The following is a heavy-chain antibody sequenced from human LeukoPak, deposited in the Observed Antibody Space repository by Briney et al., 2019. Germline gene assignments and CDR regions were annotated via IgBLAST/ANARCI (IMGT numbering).Heavy chain of an antibody. V-gene: IGHV1-69*13. D-gene: IGHD5-18*01. J-gene: IGHJ4*02. Sequence: ASVKVSCKASGYTFTGYYMHWVRQAPGQGLEWMGGIIPIFGTANYAQKFQGRVTITADESTSTAYMELSSLRSEDTAVYYCARDFGYRHGFFDYWGQGTLVTVSS. CDR1: GYTFTGYY. CDR3: ARDFGYRHGFFDY. CDR2: IIPIFGTA.